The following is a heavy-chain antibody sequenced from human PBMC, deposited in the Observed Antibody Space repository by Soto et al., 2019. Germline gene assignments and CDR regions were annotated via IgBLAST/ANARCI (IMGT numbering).Heavy chain of an antibody. J-gene: IGHJ6*02. V-gene: IGHV1-69*12. CDR1: GGTFSSYA. D-gene: IGHD4-4*01. CDR2: IIPIFGTA. CDR3: ARRASYSNYYGMDV. Sequence: QVQLVQSGAEVKKPGSSVMVSCKASGGTFSSYAISWVRQAPGQGLEWMGGIIPIFGTANYAQKFQGRVTITADESTSTAYMELSSLRSEDTAVYYCARRASYSNYYGMDVWGQGTTVTVSS.